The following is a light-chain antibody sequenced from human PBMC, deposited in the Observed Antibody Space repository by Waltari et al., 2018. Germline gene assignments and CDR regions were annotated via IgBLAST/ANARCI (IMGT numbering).Light chain of an antibody. J-gene: IGLJ2*01. V-gene: IGLV4-69*01. CDR3: QTWGTGTHVV. CDR1: SGHSSYA. CDR2: LNSDGSP. Sequence: QPELTQSPSASASLGASVKLTCILSSGHSSYAIAWHQQQPQKGPRYLMKLNSDGSPNTGDGIPDRFSGSSSGAERYLTISSLQSEYEADYYCQTWGTGTHVVFGGGTKLTVL.